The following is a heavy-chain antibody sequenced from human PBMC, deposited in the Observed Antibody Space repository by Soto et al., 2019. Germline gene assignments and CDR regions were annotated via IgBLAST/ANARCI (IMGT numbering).Heavy chain of an antibody. D-gene: IGHD1-1*01. CDR1: GGTLSSYA. CDR2: IIPIFGTA. Sequence: QVQLVQSGAEVKKPGPSVKVSCKASGGTLSSYAISWVRQAPGKGLEWMGGIIPIFGTANYAQKFQGRVTITADESTSTAYMELSSLRSEDTAVYYCARDPQQQYYYYGMDVWGQGTTVTVSS. CDR3: ARDPQQQYYYYGMDV. V-gene: IGHV1-69*12. J-gene: IGHJ6*02.